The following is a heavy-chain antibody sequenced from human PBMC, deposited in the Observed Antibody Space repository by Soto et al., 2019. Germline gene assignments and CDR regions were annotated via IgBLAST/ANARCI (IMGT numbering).Heavy chain of an antibody. D-gene: IGHD2-21*02. Sequence: LRLSCAASGFTFSSFAMNWVRQAPGKGLEWISFISSRDNTIHYAESVKGRFTISRDNAENSLFLQMNSLRDEDTAVYYCARGGAVVVTAIRGRPYYYYGMDVWGQGTTVTVSS. CDR3: ARGGAVVVTAIRGRPYYYYGMDV. CDR1: GFTFSSFA. CDR2: ISSRDNTI. J-gene: IGHJ6*02. V-gene: IGHV3-48*02.